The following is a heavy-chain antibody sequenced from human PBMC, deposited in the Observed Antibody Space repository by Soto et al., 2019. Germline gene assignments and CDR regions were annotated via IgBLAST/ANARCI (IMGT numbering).Heavy chain of an antibody. CDR1: GGSITRGGNY. V-gene: IGHV4-31*03. CDR2: IYNSGTT. J-gene: IGHJ4*01. Sequence: QVQLQESGPGLVKPSETLSLTSTVSGGSITRGGNYWSLIRQHPGKGLEWIGYIYNSGTTYYNPSLKSRVTISVDTSKNQFSLKLTSVTAADTAVYYCARDPAPWGQGTLVTVSS. CDR3: ARDPAP.